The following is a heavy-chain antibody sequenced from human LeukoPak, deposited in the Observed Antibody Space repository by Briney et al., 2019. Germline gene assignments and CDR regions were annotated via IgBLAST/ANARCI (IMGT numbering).Heavy chain of an antibody. V-gene: IGHV3-23*01. CDR3: AKGRYYYDSSGGGYYYYGMGV. Sequence: GGSLRLSCAASGFTFSSYAMGWARQAPGKGLEWVSAISGSGGSTYYADSVKGLFTISRDNSKNTLYLQMNSLRAEDTAVYYCAKGRYYYDSSGGGYYYYGMGVWGKGTTVTVSS. J-gene: IGHJ6*04. CDR2: ISGSGGST. CDR1: GFTFSSYA. D-gene: IGHD3-22*01.